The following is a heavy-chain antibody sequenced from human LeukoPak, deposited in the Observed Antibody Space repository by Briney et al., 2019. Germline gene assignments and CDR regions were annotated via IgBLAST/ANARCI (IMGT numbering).Heavy chain of an antibody. CDR2: ISGSSTYI. Sequence: PGGSLRLSCAASGFTFSTYTMNWVRQVPGKGLEWVSSISGSSTYIYYAGSVQGRFTISRDNAKNSLYLQMNSLRAEDTAVYYCAREGRSSGWYYFDYWGQGTLVTVSS. CDR3: AREGRSSGWYYFDY. J-gene: IGHJ4*02. V-gene: IGHV3-21*01. CDR1: GFTFSTYT. D-gene: IGHD6-19*01.